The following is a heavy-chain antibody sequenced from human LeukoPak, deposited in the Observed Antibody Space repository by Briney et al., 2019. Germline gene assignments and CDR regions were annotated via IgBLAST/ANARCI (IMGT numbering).Heavy chain of an antibody. CDR2: ISYDGSNK. CDR3: ARVIPRITMVRGPFDY. Sequence: HPGGSLRLSCAASGFTFSSYAMHWVRQAPGKGLEWVAVISYDGSNKYYADSVKGRFTISRDNSKNTLYLQMNSLRAEDTAVYYCARVIPRITMVRGPFDYWGQGTLVTVSS. CDR1: GFTFSSYA. V-gene: IGHV3-30-3*01. D-gene: IGHD3-10*01. J-gene: IGHJ4*02.